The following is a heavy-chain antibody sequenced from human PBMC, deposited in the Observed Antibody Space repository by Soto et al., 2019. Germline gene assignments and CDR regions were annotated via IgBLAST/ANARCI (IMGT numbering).Heavy chain of an antibody. J-gene: IGHJ6*02. D-gene: IGHD3-3*01. CDR1: GGTFSSYA. CDR2: IIPIFGTA. V-gene: IGHV1-69*01. Sequence: QVQLVQSGAEVKKPGSSVKVSCKASGGTFSSYAISWVRQAPGQGLEWMGGIIPIFGTANYAQKSQGRVTITADESTSTAYMELSSLRSEDTAVYYCAIGDFWSGYANYGMDVWGQGTTVTVSS. CDR3: AIGDFWSGYANYGMDV.